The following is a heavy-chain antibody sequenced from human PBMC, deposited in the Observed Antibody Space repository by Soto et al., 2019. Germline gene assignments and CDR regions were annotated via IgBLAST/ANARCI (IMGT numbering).Heavy chain of an antibody. CDR2: MHYSGSN. J-gene: IGHJ5*02. CDR1: GGSMRSRDYY. D-gene: IGHD6-13*01. CDR3: ARPGYSSSWYWFEP. Sequence: QVQLQESGPGLVKPSETLSLICSVSGGSMRSRDYYWGWIRQPPNKGLEWIGSMHYSGSNFYNPSLKRRLTLSVHTSKKQSSLKPTSLTAEDTAVYYCARPGYSSSWYWFEPWGQGTLVTVSS. V-gene: IGHV4-39*01.